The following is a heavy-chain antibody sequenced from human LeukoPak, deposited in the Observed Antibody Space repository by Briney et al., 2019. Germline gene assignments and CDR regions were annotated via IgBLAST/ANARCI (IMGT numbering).Heavy chain of an antibody. CDR2: IRYDGSNK. V-gene: IGHV3-30*02. CDR1: GFTFSSYG. CDR3: AKSERDTAMVLYYFDY. Sequence: GGSLRLSCAASGFTFSSYGMHWVRQAPGKGLEWVAFIRYDGSNKYYADSVKGRFTISRDNSKNTLYLQMNSLRAEDTAVYYCAKSERDTAMVLYYFDYWGQGTLVTVSS. D-gene: IGHD5-18*01. J-gene: IGHJ4*02.